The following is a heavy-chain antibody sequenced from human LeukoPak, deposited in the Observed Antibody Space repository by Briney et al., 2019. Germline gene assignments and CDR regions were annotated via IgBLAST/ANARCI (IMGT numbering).Heavy chain of an antibody. CDR2: IYYSGST. D-gene: IGHD3-10*01. Sequence: SETLSLTCTVSGGSISSGGYYWSWIRQHPGKGLEWIGYIYYSGSTYYNPSLKSRVTISVDTSKNQFSLKLSSVTAADTAVYYCATFGSGSYSSTNDYWGQGTLVTVSS. CDR1: GGSISSGGYY. J-gene: IGHJ4*02. V-gene: IGHV4-31*03. CDR3: ATFGSGSYSSTNDY.